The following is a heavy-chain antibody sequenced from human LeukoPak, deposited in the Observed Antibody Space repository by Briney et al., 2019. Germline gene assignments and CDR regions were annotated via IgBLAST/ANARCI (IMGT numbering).Heavy chain of an antibody. D-gene: IGHD6-13*01. V-gene: IGHV3-23*01. CDR1: GFTFTNSD. Sequence: GSLRLSCAASGFTFTNSDFSWVRQAPGKGLEWVSSIRVSGASTYYADSVKGRFTISRDNSGNTLYLQMNSLRVEDTAVYYCARGSWTAAGYWGQGTLVTVSS. CDR3: ARGSWTAAGY. J-gene: IGHJ4*02. CDR2: IRVSGAST.